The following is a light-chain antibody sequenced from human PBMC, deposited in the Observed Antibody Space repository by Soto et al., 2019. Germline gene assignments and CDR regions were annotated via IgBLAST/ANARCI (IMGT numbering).Light chain of an antibody. J-gene: IGLJ1*01. CDR3: GSYTTFSIPYV. V-gene: IGLV2-14*01. CDR1: SSDVGGYNY. Sequence: SALTQPASVSGSPGQSITISCTGTSSDVGGYNYVSWYQHHPGKAPKVMIYEVNNRPSGVSNRFSGSKSGNTASLTISGLQAEDEADYYCGSYTTFSIPYVFGTGTKLTVL. CDR2: EVN.